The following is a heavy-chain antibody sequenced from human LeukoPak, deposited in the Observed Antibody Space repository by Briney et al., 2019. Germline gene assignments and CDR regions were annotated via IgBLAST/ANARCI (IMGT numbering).Heavy chain of an antibody. V-gene: IGHV4-59*01. CDR2: IYYSGST. J-gene: IGHJ5*02. CDR3: ARDQWLDRGGFDP. Sequence: PSETLSLTCTVSGGSISTYYWSWIRQPPGKGLEWIGYIYYSGSTNYNPSLKSRVTISVDTSKNQFSLKLSSVTAADTAVYYCARDQWLDRGGFDPWGQGTLVTVSS. CDR1: GGSISTYY. D-gene: IGHD6-19*01.